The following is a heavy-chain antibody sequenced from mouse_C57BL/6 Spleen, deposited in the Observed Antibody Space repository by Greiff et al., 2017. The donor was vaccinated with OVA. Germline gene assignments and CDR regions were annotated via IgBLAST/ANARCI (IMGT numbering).Heavy chain of an antibody. J-gene: IGHJ2*01. CDR1: GYAFSSSW. CDR2: IYPGDGDT. D-gene: IGHD2-5*01. Sequence: QVQLQQSGPELVKPGASVKISCKASGYAFSSSWMNWVKQRPGKGLEWIGRIYPGDGDTNYNGKFKGKATLTADKSSSAAYMQLSSLTSEDSAVYFCARAYSNFDYWGQGTTLTVSS. V-gene: IGHV1-82*01. CDR3: ARAYSNFDY.